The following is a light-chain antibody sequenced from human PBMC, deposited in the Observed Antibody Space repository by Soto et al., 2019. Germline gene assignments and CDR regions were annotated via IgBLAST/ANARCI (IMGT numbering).Light chain of an antibody. Sequence: QPVLTQPPSASASLGASVKLTCTLSSGHNSYAIAWQQQQPEKGPRYLMKLNSDGSHSKGDGIPDRFSGSSSGAERYLTISSLQSEDEADYYCQTWSTDIRVFGGGTKLTVL. V-gene: IGLV4-69*01. J-gene: IGLJ3*02. CDR2: LNSDGSH. CDR1: SGHNSYA. CDR3: QTWSTDIRV.